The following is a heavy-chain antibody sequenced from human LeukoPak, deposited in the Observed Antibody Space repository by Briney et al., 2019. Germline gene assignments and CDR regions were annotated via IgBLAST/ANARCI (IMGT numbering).Heavy chain of an antibody. Sequence: GGSLRLSCAASGFTFSSYWMHWVRQAPGKGLVWVSRINSDGSSTSYADSVKGRFTISRDNAKNTPYLQMDSLRAEDTAMYYCARGTGSYYSLGYWGQGTLVTVSS. CDR3: ARGTGSYYSLGY. V-gene: IGHV3-74*01. CDR2: INSDGSST. CDR1: GFTFSSYW. J-gene: IGHJ4*02. D-gene: IGHD1-26*01.